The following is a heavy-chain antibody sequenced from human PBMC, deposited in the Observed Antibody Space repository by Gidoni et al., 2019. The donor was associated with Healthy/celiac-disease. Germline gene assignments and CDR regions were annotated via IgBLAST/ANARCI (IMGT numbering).Heavy chain of an antibody. CDR3: ASDRYYCSSTSCYTYYYGMDV. CDR1: EFTFSSYA. Sequence: QVQLVESGGGVVQPGRSLRLSCAASEFTFSSYAMHWVRQAPGKGLEWVAVISYDGSNKYYADPVKGRFTISRDNSKNTLYLQMNSLRAEDTAVYYCASDRYYCSSTSCYTYYYGMDVWGQGTTVTVSS. D-gene: IGHD2-2*02. CDR2: ISYDGSNK. J-gene: IGHJ6*02. V-gene: IGHV3-30-3*01.